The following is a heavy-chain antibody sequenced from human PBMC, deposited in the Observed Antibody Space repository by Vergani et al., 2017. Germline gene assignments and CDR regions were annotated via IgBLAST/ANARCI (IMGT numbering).Heavy chain of an antibody. CDR2: INHSGST. Sequence: QVQLRQWGAGLVKPSETLSLTCGIYGDSLRGHYWSWIRQSPGKGLEWIGEINHSGSTNYNPSLKSRVTISVDTSKNQFSLKLSSVTAADTAVYYCARLGTTVTTYYYYYYMDVWGKGTTVTVSS. V-gene: IGHV4-34*02. J-gene: IGHJ6*03. CDR3: ARLGTTVTTYYYYYYMDV. CDR1: GDSLRGHY. D-gene: IGHD4-11*01.